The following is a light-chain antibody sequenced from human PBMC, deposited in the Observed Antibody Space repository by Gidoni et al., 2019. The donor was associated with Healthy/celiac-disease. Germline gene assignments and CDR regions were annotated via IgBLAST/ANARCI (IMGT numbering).Light chain of an antibody. Sequence: FMLTQPHSVSESPGKTVTISCTRSSGSIASNYVQWYQQRPGSAPTTVIYEDNQRPSGVPDRCSGSIDSSSNSASLTISGLKTEDEADYYCQSYDSSINWVFGGGTKLTVL. CDR3: QSYDSSINWV. J-gene: IGLJ3*02. CDR2: EDN. V-gene: IGLV6-57*03. CDR1: SGSIASNY.